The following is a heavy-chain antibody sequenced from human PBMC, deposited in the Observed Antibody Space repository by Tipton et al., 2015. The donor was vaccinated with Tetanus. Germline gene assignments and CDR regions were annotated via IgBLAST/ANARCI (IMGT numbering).Heavy chain of an antibody. Sequence: TLSLTCTVSGGSISSYYWSWIRQPPGKGLEWIGYIYYSGSTNYNPSLKSRVTISVDTSKNQFSLKLSSVTAADTAVYYCARHDVLYSSSWGTFDYWGQGTLVTVSS. CDR3: ARHDVLYSSSWGTFDY. CDR1: GGSISSYY. D-gene: IGHD6-13*01. V-gene: IGHV4-59*08. J-gene: IGHJ4*02. CDR2: IYYSGST.